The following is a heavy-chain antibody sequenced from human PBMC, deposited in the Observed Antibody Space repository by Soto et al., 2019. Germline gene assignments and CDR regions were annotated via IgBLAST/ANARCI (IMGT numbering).Heavy chain of an antibody. D-gene: IGHD2-2*01. Sequence: GGSLRLSCAASGFTFSSYSMNWVRQAPGKGLEWVSSISSSSSYIYYADSVKGRFTISRDNAKNSLYLQMNSLRAEDTAVYYCARSRREDIVVVPAAPIDNWFDPWGQGTLVTVSS. V-gene: IGHV3-21*01. CDR1: GFTFSSYS. CDR2: ISSSSSYI. J-gene: IGHJ5*02. CDR3: ARSRREDIVVVPAAPIDNWFDP.